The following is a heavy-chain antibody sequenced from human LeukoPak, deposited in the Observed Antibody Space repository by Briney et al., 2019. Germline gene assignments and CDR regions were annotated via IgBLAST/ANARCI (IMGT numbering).Heavy chain of an antibody. J-gene: IGHJ4*01. CDR3: AHKPVGSGSYNM. V-gene: IGHV2-5*01. Sequence: VFGPTLVNPTQTLTLTCTFSGFSLSTTGVGVGWIRQPPGKALEWLAITFWNDDKSYSPSLKSRLTISKDTSKNQVVLIMTNMDPVDTATYYCAHKPVGSGSYNMWGQGTLVTVSS. CDR2: TFWNDDK. CDR1: GFSLSTTGVG. D-gene: IGHD3-10*01.